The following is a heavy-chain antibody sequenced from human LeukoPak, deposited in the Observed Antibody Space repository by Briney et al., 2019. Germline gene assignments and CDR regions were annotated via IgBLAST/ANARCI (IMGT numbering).Heavy chain of an antibody. J-gene: IGHJ6*02. Sequence: GGSLRLSCAASGFTFSSHGMHWVRQAPGKGLEWVAVIWYDGSNKYYADSVKGRFTISRDNSKNTLYLQMNSLRVEDTAVYYCARVGCTGGSCRPYHYYGMDVWGQGTTVTVSS. D-gene: IGHD2-15*01. V-gene: IGHV3-33*01. CDR1: GFTFSSHG. CDR2: IWYDGSNK. CDR3: ARVGCTGGSCRPYHYYGMDV.